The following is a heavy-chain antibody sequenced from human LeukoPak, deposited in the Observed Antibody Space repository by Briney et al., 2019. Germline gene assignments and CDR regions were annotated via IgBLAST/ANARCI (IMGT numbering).Heavy chain of an antibody. CDR1: GGTFSSYA. Sequence: GASVKVSCTASGGTFSSYAISWVRQAPGQGLEWMGGIIPIFGTANYAQKFQGRVTITADKSTSTAYMELSSLRSEDTAVYYCASGGGEYSYGYVNFDYWGQGTLVTVSS. D-gene: IGHD5-18*01. CDR3: ASGGGEYSYGYVNFDY. V-gene: IGHV1-69*06. CDR2: IIPIFGTA. J-gene: IGHJ4*02.